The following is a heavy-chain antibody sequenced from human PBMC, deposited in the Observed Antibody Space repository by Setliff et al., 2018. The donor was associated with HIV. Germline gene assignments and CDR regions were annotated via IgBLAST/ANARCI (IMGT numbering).Heavy chain of an antibody. D-gene: IGHD3-3*01. CDR2: IYYNGST. CDR1: GGSIRSHY. CDR3: ARRFLEWFPPSYFYYYMDV. V-gene: IGHV4-59*11. J-gene: IGHJ6*03. Sequence: SETPSLTCTVSGGSIRSHYWSWIRQSPGKGLEYIGYIYYNGSTNYNPSLQSRVTISVETSKNQFSLKLSSVTAADTAVYYCARRFLEWFPPSYFYYYMDVWGKGTTVTVSS.